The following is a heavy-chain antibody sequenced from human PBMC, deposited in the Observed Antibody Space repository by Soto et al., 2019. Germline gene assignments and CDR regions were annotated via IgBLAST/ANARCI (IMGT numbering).Heavy chain of an antibody. CDR1: GFTFSSYW. Sequence: GGSLRLSCAASGFTFSSYWMHWVRQGPGKGLVWVSRVNSDESTTSYADSVKGRFTISRDNAKNTLYLQMSSLRVEDTALYYCVCFECGRTAVVTTMETNGYWGQGTLVTVSS. CDR3: VCFECGRTAVVTTMETNGY. D-gene: IGHD2-21*02. CDR2: VNSDESTT. V-gene: IGHV3-74*01. J-gene: IGHJ4*02.